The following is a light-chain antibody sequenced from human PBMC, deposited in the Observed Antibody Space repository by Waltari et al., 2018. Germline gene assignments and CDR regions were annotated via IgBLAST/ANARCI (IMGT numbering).Light chain of an antibody. Sequence: ERVMTQSPATLSVSPGERATLSCRARQRVDSNVAWYQQKPGQAPRLLIYGASTRATGIPARFSGSGSGTDFTLTISSLQSEDFALYYCQQYNNWPLTFGQGTRLEIK. CDR3: QQYNNWPLT. CDR1: QRVDSN. CDR2: GAS. V-gene: IGKV3-15*01. J-gene: IGKJ5*01.